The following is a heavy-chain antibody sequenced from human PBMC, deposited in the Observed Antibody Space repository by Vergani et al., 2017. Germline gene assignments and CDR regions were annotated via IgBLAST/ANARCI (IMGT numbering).Heavy chain of an antibody. CDR2: INHRGRA. Sequence: QVRLQQWGAGLVKPSETLSLTCQVYGRSFSCNYCSWVCQAQGKGLEWLGEINHRGRALYNAFIQCRVTMSIDTSKSQFSLTLTSVTAADTATYYCTRGPGCSKHGYWGQGTQVTVSS. D-gene: IGHD4-11*01. CDR1: GRSFSCNY. V-gene: IGHV4-34*02. J-gene: IGHJ4*02. CDR3: TRGPGCSKHGY.